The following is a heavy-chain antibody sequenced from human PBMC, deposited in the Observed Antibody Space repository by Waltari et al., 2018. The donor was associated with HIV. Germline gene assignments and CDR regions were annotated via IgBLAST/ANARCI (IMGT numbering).Heavy chain of an antibody. D-gene: IGHD3-22*01. CDR2: IYTSGST. V-gene: IGHV4-61*02. J-gene: IGHJ4*02. Sequence: QVQLQESGPGLVKPSQTLSLTCTVSGCSISSGSSYWSWIRQPAGKGLEWIGRIYTSGSTNYNPSLKSRVTISVDTSKNQFSLKLSSVTAADTAVYYCARGRYYDSSGYYYPPDYWGQGTLVTVSS. CDR3: ARGRYYDSSGYYYPPDY. CDR1: GCSISSGSSY.